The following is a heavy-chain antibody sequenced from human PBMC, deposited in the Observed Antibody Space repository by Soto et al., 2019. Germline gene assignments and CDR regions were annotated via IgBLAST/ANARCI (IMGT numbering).Heavy chain of an antibody. CDR1: GYSFTSYW. V-gene: IGHV5-51*01. Sequence: GESLKISCKGSGYSFTSYWIGWVRQMPGKGLEWMGIIYPGDSDTRYSPSFQGQVTISADKSISTAYLQWSSLKASDTAMYYCARHVARGDYDPYYYYYYMDVWGKGTTVTVSS. CDR3: ARHVARGDYDPYYYYYYMDV. CDR2: IYPGDSDT. J-gene: IGHJ6*03. D-gene: IGHD4-17*01.